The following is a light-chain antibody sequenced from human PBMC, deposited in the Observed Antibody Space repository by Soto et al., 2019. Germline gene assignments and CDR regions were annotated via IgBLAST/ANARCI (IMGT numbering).Light chain of an antibody. J-gene: IGKJ1*01. CDR3: QQYYSYPWT. V-gene: IGKV1-8*01. CDR1: QGISSY. Sequence: AIRMTQSPSSFSASTGDRVTITCRASQGISSYLAWYQQKPGKAPKLLIYAASTLQSGVPSRFSGSGSGTDFTLTIRCLQSEDLATYYCQQYYSYPWTFGQGTKVEIK. CDR2: AAS.